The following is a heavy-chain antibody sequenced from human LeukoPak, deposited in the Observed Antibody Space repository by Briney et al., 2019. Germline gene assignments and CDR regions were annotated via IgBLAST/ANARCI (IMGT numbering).Heavy chain of an antibody. CDR3: ARRTGYYNYMDV. V-gene: IGHV1-8*01. J-gene: IGHJ6*03. Sequence: ASVKVSCKASGYTFTSSDMNWVRQATGQGLEWMGWMNPNSGTTGYAQKFQGRVTMTRNTSISTAYMELSSLRSEDTAVYYCARRTGYYNYMDVWGKGTTVTVSS. D-gene: IGHD2-8*02. CDR2: MNPNSGTT. CDR1: GYTFTSSD.